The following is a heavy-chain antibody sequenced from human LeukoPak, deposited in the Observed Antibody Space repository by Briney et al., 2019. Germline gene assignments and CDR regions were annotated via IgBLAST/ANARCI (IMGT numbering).Heavy chain of an antibody. CDR3: GSLIVVAGAMTPSNYFDY. D-gene: IGHD2-2*01. Sequence: SETLSLTCPGCVGSIGTSSYYWFGVRNTPERGRVGIASINSSGTTYHTPPHRGRVPISVSPFKPNFSLILRSVTAADTAVYSFGSLIVVAGAMTPSNYFDYWGQGTLVTVSS. J-gene: IGHJ4*01. CDR1: VGSIGTSSYY. CDR2: INSSGTT. V-gene: IGHV4-39*01.